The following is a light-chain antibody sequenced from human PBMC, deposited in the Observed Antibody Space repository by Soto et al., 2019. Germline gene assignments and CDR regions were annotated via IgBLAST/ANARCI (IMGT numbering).Light chain of an antibody. V-gene: IGKV1-8*01. Sequence: AIRMTHSPSSFSASTGDRVTITCRASQGISSYLAWYQQKPGKAPKLLIYDASSLESGVPSRFRGSGSETEFTLTISGLQPDDFATYYCQQFIDGWTFGQGTKVDIK. CDR3: QQFIDGWT. CDR2: DAS. CDR1: QGISSY. J-gene: IGKJ1*01.